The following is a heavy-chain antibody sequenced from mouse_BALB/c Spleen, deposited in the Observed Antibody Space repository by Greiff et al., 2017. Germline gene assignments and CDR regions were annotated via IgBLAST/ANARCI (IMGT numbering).Heavy chain of an antibody. Sequence: VKLMESGPGLVAPSQSLSITCTVSGFSLSRYSVHWVRQPPGKGLEWLGMIWGGGSTDYNSALKSRLSISKDNSKSQVFLKMNSLQTDDTAMYYCARNDYDYDGSFDYWGQGTTLTVSS. V-gene: IGHV2-6-4*01. CDR3: ARNDYDYDGSFDY. CDR2: IWGGGST. J-gene: IGHJ2*01. CDR1: GFSLSRYS. D-gene: IGHD2-4*01.